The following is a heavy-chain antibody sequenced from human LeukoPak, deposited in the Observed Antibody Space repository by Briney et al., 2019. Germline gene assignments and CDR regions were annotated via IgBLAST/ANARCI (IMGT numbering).Heavy chain of an antibody. D-gene: IGHD3-10*01. CDR3: ARVILWFGAPYGMDV. CDR2: LYYGAT. Sequence: PSETLSLTCTVSGGSISASGVYWAWIRRPPGKGLEWIGSLYYGATNYNPSLKSRVTISVDTSKNQFSLKLSSVTAADTAVYYCARVILWFGAPYGMDVWGQGTTVTVSS. CDR1: GGSISASGVY. V-gene: IGHV4-39*07. J-gene: IGHJ6*02.